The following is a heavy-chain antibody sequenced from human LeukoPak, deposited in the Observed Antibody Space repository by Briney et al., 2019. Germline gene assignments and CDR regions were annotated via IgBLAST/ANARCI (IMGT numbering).Heavy chain of an antibody. Sequence: SETLSLTCAVYGGSFSGYYWGWIRQPPGKGLEWIGEINHSGSTNYNPSLKSRVTISVDTSKNQFSLKLSSVTAADTAVYYCARGAYDFWSGYYTDYYFDYWGQGTLVTVSS. J-gene: IGHJ4*02. CDR2: INHSGST. CDR3: ARGAYDFWSGYYTDYYFDY. V-gene: IGHV4-34*01. D-gene: IGHD3-3*01. CDR1: GGSFSGYY.